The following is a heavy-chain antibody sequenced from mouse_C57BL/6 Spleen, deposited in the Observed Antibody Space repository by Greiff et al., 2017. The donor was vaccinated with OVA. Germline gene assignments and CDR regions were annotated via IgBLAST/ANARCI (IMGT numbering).Heavy chain of an antibody. CDR2: IDPNRGGT. D-gene: IGHD1-1*01. J-gene: IGHJ1*03. CDR3: ARDYYGSSYDWYFDV. Sequence: QVQLQQPGAEPVKPGASVKLSCKASGYTFTSYRMHWVKPRPGRGPEWVGRIDPNRGGTKYNEKFKSKATLTVDKPSRTAYMQLSSLTSEDSAVYYCARDYYGSSYDWYFDVWGTGTTVTVSS. CDR1: GYTFTSYR. V-gene: IGHV1-72*01.